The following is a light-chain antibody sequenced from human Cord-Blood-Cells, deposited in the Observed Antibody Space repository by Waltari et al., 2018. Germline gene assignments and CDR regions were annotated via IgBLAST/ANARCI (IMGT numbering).Light chain of an antibody. Sequence: QSALTQPASVSGSPGQSITISCTGTSSDVGGYNYVSWSQQHPGKAPKLLIYDVRNRPSGVSNRFSGSKSGNTASLTISGLQAEDEADYYCSSYTSSSTWVFGGGTKLTVL. CDR3: SSYTSSSTWV. CDR1: SSDVGGYNY. CDR2: DVR. J-gene: IGLJ3*02. V-gene: IGLV2-14*03.